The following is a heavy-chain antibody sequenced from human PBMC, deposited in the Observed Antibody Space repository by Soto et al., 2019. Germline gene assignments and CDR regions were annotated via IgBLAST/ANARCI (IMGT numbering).Heavy chain of an antibody. D-gene: IGHD1-26*01. CDR2: ISNSGSTI. CDR3: AKEGGLSGSYYISSSYYFDY. J-gene: IGHJ4*02. Sequence: PGGALRISCAASGFTFSDYYMSWIRPAPGKGLEGFSYISNSGSTIYFADSVKGRFTISRDNSKNTLYLQMNSLRAEDTSVYYCAKEGGLSGSYYISSSYYFDYWGQGTLVTVSS. V-gene: IGHV3-11*04. CDR1: GFTFSDYY.